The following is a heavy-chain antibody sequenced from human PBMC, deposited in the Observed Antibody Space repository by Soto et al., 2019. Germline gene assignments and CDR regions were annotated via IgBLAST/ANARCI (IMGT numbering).Heavy chain of an antibody. Sequence: GGSLRLSCAASGFTFSSYAMSWVRQAPGKGLEWVSAISGSGGSTYYADSVKGRFTISRDNSKNTLYLQMNSLRAEDTAVYYCAKDRTTMVRGVIPNWFDPWGQGTLVTVSS. CDR3: AKDRTTMVRGVIPNWFDP. J-gene: IGHJ5*02. CDR1: GFTFSSYA. D-gene: IGHD3-10*01. CDR2: ISGSGGST. V-gene: IGHV3-23*01.